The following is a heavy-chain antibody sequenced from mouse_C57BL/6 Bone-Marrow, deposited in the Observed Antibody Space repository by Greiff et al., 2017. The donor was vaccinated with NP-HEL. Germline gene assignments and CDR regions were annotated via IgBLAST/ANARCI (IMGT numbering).Heavy chain of an antibody. D-gene: IGHD1-1*01. CDR2: IYPGNSDT. V-gene: IGHV1-5*01. CDR3: TTTLLIYYYGSSPWFAY. CDR1: GYTFTSYW. Sequence: EVQLQQSGTVLARPGASVKMSCKTSGYTFTSYWMHWVKQRPGQGLEWIGAIYPGNSDTSYNQKFKGKAKLTAVTSASTAYMELSSLTNEDSAVYYCTTTLLIYYYGSSPWFAYWGQGTLVTVSA. J-gene: IGHJ3*01.